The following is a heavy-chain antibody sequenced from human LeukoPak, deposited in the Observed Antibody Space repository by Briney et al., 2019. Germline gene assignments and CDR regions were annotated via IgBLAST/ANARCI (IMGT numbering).Heavy chain of an antibody. V-gene: IGHV4-34*01. CDR2: INHSGST. Sequence: SETLSLTCAVYGGSFSGYYWSWIRQPPGKGLEWIGEINHSGSTNYNPSLKSRVTISVDTSKNQFSLKLSSVTAADTAVYYCARAIRVSRGAFDIWGQGKMVTVSS. J-gene: IGHJ3*02. CDR1: GGSFSGYY. CDR3: ARAIRVSRGAFDI.